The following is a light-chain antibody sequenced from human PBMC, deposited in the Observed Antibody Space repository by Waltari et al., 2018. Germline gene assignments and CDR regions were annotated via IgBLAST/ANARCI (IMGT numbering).Light chain of an antibody. CDR3: QQYNSYSYT. V-gene: IGKV1-5*03. CDR2: EAS. J-gene: IGKJ2*01. CDR1: QSISSW. Sequence: DIQMTQSPSTLSASVGDRVTITCRASQSISSWLAWYQQKPGKAPKLLIFEASSLESGVPSRFSGSGSGTEFTLTISSLHPDDFATYYCQQYNSYSYTFGQGTKLEIK.